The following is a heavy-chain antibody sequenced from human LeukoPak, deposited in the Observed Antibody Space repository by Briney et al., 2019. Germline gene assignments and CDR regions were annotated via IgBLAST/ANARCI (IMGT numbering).Heavy chain of an antibody. D-gene: IGHD3-10*01. V-gene: IGHV1-69*13. CDR1: GGTFSSYA. J-gene: IGHJ6*02. Sequence: SVKVSCKASGGTFSSYAISWVRQAPGQGLEWMGGIIPIFGTTNYAQKFQGRVTITADESTSTAYMELSSLRSEDTAVYYCARGGYGSGSYFRYGMDVWGQGSTVTVSS. CDR3: ARGGYGSGSYFRYGMDV. CDR2: IIPIFGTT.